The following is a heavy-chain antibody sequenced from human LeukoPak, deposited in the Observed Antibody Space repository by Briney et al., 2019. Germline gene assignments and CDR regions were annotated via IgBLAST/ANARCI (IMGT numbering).Heavy chain of an antibody. CDR2: VSCSGGFI. J-gene: IGHJ6*03. V-gene: IGHV3-21*01. Sequence: GGSLRLSCAASGFSFSSYSMNWVRQAPGKGLEWVSSVSCSGGFIYYADSVKGRFTISGDNAKNSLYLQMNSLRAEDTAVYYCARDGAEYYDFWSGFYTGYYYYDMDVWGKGSAVTVSS. D-gene: IGHD3-3*01. CDR3: ARDGAEYYDFWSGFYTGYYYYDMDV. CDR1: GFSFSSYS.